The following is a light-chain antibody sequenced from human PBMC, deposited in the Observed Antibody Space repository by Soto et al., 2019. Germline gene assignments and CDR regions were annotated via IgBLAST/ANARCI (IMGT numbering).Light chain of an antibody. CDR2: AAS. CDR3: QQYDTSLPMYT. V-gene: IGKV3-20*01. Sequence: EIVLTQSPGTLSLSPGERATLSCRASQSVSSTYLAWYQQKPGQAPRLVIYAASNRATGIPDRFSGSASGADSAPTISILEPEDFAIYYSQQYDTSLPMYTFGQGTKLEIK. J-gene: IGKJ2*01. CDR1: QSVSSTY.